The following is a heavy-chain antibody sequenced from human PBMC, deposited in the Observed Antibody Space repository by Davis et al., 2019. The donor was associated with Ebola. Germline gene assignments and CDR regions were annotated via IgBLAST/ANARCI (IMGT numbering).Heavy chain of an antibody. V-gene: IGHV5-51*01. D-gene: IGHD2-15*01. J-gene: IGHJ4*02. CDR2: IYPGDSDT. CDR3: ARVGRYCSGGSCYSYPFDY. Sequence: GESLKISCKGSGYSFTSYWIGWVRQMPGKGLEWMGIIYPGDSDTRYSPSFQGQVTISADKSISTAYLQWSSLKASDTAMYYCARVGRYCSGGSCYSYPFDYWGQGTLVTVSS. CDR1: GYSFTSYW.